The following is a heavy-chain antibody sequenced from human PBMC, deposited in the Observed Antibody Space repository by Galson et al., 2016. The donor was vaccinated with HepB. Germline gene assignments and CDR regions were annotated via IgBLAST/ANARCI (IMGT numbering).Heavy chain of an antibody. V-gene: IGHV3-30*03. CDR2: ISYDGRNR. J-gene: IGHJ4*02. Sequence: SLRLSCAASGFTFSSYGMHWVRQAPGKGLQWVAVISYDGRNRYSADSVRGRSTIPRDNSKNTLYLQMNSLRAEDTAVYYCATTRLLDNWGQGILVTVSS. CDR1: GFTFSSYG. CDR3: ATTRLLDN.